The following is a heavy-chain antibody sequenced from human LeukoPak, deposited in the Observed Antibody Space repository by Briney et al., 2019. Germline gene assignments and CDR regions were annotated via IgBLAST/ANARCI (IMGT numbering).Heavy chain of an antibody. CDR3: ARDMAPAGLFFDY. CDR2: IKYDGSEK. CDR1: GFTLSSYW. Sequence: GGSLRLSCAASGFTLSSYWMSWVRQAPGKGLEWVANIKYDGSEKDYVDSVKGRFTISRDNAKNSLYLQMNSLRAEDTAVYYCARDMAPAGLFFDYWGQGTLVTVSS. J-gene: IGHJ4*02. V-gene: IGHV3-7*01. D-gene: IGHD6-13*01.